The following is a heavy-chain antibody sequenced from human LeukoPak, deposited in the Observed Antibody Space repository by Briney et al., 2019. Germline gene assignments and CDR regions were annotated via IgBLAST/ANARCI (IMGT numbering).Heavy chain of an antibody. CDR2: ISSSGSTI. Sequence: GGSLRLSCAASGFTFSDYYMSWIRQAPGKGLEWVSYISSSGSTIYYAGSVKGRFTISRDNAKNSLYLQMNSLRAEDTAVYYCARDRNYGDYVSTWGQGTLVTVSS. D-gene: IGHD4-17*01. CDR3: ARDRNYGDYVST. J-gene: IGHJ5*02. CDR1: GFTFSDYY. V-gene: IGHV3-11*04.